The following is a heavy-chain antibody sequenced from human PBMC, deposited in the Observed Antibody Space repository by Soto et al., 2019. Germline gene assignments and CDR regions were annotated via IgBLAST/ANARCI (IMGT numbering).Heavy chain of an antibody. CDR3: WSSVVVPSTMSYCDY. CDR1: GYSFSNYW. V-gene: IGHV5-51*01. J-gene: IGHJ4*02. D-gene: IGHD2-2*01. CDR2: IFPADSDT. Sequence: GESLKISCKGSGYSFSNYWIAWVRQMSGKGLEWMGIIFPADSDTKYSPSFQGQVTISADKSSSTAYLQWSSLKASDTAMYYCWSSVVVPSTMSYCDYWGQGSLVTVS.